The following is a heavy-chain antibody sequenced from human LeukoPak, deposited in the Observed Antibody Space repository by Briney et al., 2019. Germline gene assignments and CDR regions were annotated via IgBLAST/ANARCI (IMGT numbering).Heavy chain of an antibody. J-gene: IGHJ4*02. Sequence: SETLSLTCTVSGGSISAYYWSWIRQPPGEGLEWIGYIYYSGNSNYNPSLKSRVTILIDTSKNQFSLKLNSVTAADTAVYYCARVGDGNFDYWGQGTLVTVSS. CDR2: IYYSGNS. CDR3: ARVGDGNFDY. CDR1: GGSISAYY. V-gene: IGHV4-59*01.